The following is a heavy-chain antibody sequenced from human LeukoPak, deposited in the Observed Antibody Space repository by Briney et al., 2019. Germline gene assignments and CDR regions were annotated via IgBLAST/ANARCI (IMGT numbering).Heavy chain of an antibody. CDR2: FDPEDGET. J-gene: IGHJ4*02. V-gene: IGHV1-24*01. CDR1: GYTFTSYS. CDR3: ATVGLLLLDY. Sequence: ASVKVSCKASGYTFTSYSMNWVRQAPGKGLEWMGGFDPEDGETIYAQKFQGRVTMTEDTSTDTAYMELSSLRSEDTAVYYCATVGLLLLDYWGQGTLVTVSS. D-gene: IGHD2-15*01.